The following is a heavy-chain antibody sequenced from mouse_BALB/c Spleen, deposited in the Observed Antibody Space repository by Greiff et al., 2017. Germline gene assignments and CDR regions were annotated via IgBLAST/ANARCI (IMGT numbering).Heavy chain of an antibody. Sequence: EVKLVESGGGLVKPGGSLKLSCAASGFAFSSYDMSWVRQTPEKRLEWVAYISSGGGSTYYPDSVKGRFTISRDNAKNTLYLQMSSLKSEDTAMYYCAERRDGYYWYFDVWGAGTTVTVSS. V-gene: IGHV5-12-1*01. CDR2: ISSGGGST. CDR1: GFAFSSYD. CDR3: AERRDGYYWYFDV. D-gene: IGHD2-3*01. J-gene: IGHJ1*01.